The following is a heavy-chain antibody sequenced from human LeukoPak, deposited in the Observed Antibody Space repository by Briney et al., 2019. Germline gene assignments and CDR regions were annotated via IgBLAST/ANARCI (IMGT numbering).Heavy chain of an antibody. D-gene: IGHD2-2*01. CDR3: ARARIRLSYCSSTSCYPGY. CDR2: ISSSSSCI. Sequence: GGSLRLSCAASGFTFSSYSMNWVRQAPGKGLERVSSISSSSSCIYYADSVKGRFTISRDNAKNSLYLQMNSLRAEDTAVYYCARARIRLSYCSSTSCYPGYWGQGTLVTVSS. CDR1: GFTFSSYS. V-gene: IGHV3-21*01. J-gene: IGHJ4*02.